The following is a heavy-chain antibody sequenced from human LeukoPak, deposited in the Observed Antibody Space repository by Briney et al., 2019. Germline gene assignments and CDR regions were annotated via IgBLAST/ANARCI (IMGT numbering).Heavy chain of an antibody. D-gene: IGHD2-15*01. CDR1: GGSFSGYY. J-gene: IGHJ4*01. CDR2: INHSGST. Sequence: SETLSLTCAVYGGSFSGYYWSWIRQPPGKGLEWIGEINHSGSTNYNPSLKSRVTISVDTSKNQFSLNLKSVTAADTAVYYCARDRDVDDFDSWGHGTLVTVSS. V-gene: IGHV4-34*01. CDR3: ARDRDVDDFDS.